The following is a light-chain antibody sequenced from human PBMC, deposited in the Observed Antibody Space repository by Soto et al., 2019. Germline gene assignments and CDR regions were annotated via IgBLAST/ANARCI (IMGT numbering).Light chain of an antibody. J-gene: IGLJ3*02. CDR1: TGAVTSGHY. CDR3: LLSYSNSRRV. V-gene: IGLV7-46*01. Sequence: QAVVTQEHSLTVSPGGTVTLTCGSSTGAVTSGHYPYWFQQKPGQAPRTLIFETSNKHSWTPARFSGSLLGGKAALTLSGAQPEDEAEYYCLLSYSNSRRVFGGGTKVTVL. CDR2: ETS.